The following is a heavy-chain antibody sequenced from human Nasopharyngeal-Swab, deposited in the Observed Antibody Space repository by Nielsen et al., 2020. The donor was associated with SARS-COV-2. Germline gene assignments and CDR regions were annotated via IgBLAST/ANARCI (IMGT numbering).Heavy chain of an antibody. J-gene: IGHJ2*01. CDR1: GFTFSSYS. V-gene: IGHV3-21*01. CDR2: ISSSSSYI. Sequence: GGSLRLSCAASGFTFSSYSMNWVRQAPGKGLEWVSSISSSSSYIYYADSVKGRFTISRDNAKSSLYLQMNSLRAEDTAVYYCARTDSSGYWSIGGRYWYFDLWGRGTLVTVSS. D-gene: IGHD3-22*01. CDR3: ARTDSSGYWSIGGRYWYFDL.